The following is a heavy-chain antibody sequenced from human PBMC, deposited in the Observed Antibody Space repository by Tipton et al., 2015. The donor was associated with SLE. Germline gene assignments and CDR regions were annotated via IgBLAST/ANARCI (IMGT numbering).Heavy chain of an antibody. Sequence: TLSLTCTVSGGSISSYYWSWIRQPPGKGLEWIGYIYYSGSTNYNPSLKSRVTISVDTSKNQFSLKLSSVTAADTAAYYCARGRGSAFDIWGQGTMVTVSS. CDR2: IYYSGST. CDR1: GGSISSYY. CDR3: ARGRGSAFDI. V-gene: IGHV4-59*01. J-gene: IGHJ3*02.